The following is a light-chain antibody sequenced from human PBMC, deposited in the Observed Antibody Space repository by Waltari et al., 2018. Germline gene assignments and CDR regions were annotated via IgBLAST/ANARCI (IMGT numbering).Light chain of an antibody. CDR3: QHYLRLPVT. CDR1: QSVSSA. V-gene: IGKV3-20*01. J-gene: IGKJ1*01. CDR2: GAS. Sequence: EIVLTHPPCSLCSTLGERASVSCRASQSVSSALAWYQQKPGQAPRLLIYGASTRATGIPDRFSGSGSGTDFSLTISRLEPDDFAVYYCQHYLRLPVTFGQGTTVEI.